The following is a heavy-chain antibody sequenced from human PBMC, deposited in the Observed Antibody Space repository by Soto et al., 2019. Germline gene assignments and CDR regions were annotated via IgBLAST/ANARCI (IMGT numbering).Heavy chain of an antibody. J-gene: IGHJ3*02. CDR1: GYTFTSYG. CDR3: ARLADIVVVVADDAFDS. Sequence: QVQLVQSGAEVKKPGASVKVSCKASGYTFTSYGISWVRQAPGQGLEWMGWISAYNGNTNYAQKLQGRVTMPTDTSTSTAYMERRSLRSDDTAVYYCARLADIVVVVADDAFDSWGQGTMVTVSS. D-gene: IGHD2-15*01. CDR2: ISAYNGNT. V-gene: IGHV1-18*01.